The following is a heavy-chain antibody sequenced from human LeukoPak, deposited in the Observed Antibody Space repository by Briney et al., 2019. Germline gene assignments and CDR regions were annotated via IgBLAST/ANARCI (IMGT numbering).Heavy chain of an antibody. Sequence: GGSLRLSCAASGFTFSSYGMHWVRQAPGKGLEWVAVISYDGSNKYYADSVKGRFTISRDNSKNTLYLQMNSLSAEDTAVYYCARRSGIAVAGAFDYWGQGTLVTVSS. D-gene: IGHD6-19*01. CDR1: GFTFSSYG. CDR3: ARRSGIAVAGAFDY. CDR2: ISYDGSNK. V-gene: IGHV3-30*03. J-gene: IGHJ4*02.